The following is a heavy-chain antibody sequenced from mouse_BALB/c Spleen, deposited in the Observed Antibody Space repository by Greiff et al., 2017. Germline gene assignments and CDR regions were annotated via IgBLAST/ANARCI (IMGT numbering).Heavy chain of an antibody. Sequence: EVKVVESGGGLVKPGGSLKLSCAASGFTFSSYAMSWVRQTPEKRLEWVATISSGGSYTYYPDSVKGRFTISRDNAKNTLYLQMSSLRSEDTAMYYCARQIYGNYPYYAMDYWGQGTSVTVSS. D-gene: IGHD2-1*01. CDR3: ARQIYGNYPYYAMDY. CDR2: ISSGGSYT. V-gene: IGHV5-9-3*01. CDR1: GFTFSSYA. J-gene: IGHJ4*01.